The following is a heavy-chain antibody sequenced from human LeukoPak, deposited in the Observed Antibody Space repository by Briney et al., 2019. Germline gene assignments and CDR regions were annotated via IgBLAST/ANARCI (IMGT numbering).Heavy chain of an antibody. CDR3: ARGGDYPFDY. J-gene: IGHJ4*02. CDR2: INSDGRII. CDR1: GFTFSNYW. Sequence: QPGGSLGLSCAASGFTFSNYWMHWVRQVPGKGLLWVSHINSDGRIINYADSVKGRFTISRDNAKNTLYLQMNSLRAEDTAVYYCARGGDYPFDYWGQGTLVTVSS. V-gene: IGHV3-74*01. D-gene: IGHD4-17*01.